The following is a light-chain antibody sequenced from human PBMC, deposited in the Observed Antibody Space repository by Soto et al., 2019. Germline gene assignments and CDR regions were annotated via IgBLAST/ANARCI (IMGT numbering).Light chain of an antibody. CDR2: GAS. CDR1: QSINKN. Sequence: DMQMTQSPSSLSASVGDRVTITCRAGQSINKNLNWFQKKPGKAPKLLIYGASNLHSGVPSRFSGSGSGTDFTLTISSLQPEDFATYFCQMSFSRSTSAFGPGTKVDLK. J-gene: IGKJ3*01. V-gene: IGKV1-39*01. CDR3: QMSFSRSTSA.